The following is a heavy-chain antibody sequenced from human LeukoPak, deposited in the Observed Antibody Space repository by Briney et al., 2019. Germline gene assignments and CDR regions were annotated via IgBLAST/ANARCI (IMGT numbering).Heavy chain of an antibody. Sequence: HPGGSLRLSRAASGFTFSSYGMSWVRQAPGKGLEWVSAIGGRDGSTYYADSVKGRFTISRDNSKNTLYVQMNSLRAEDTAIYYCARMIRDYGDSNWFDPWGQGTLVTVSS. CDR3: ARMIRDYGDSNWFDP. CDR1: GFTFSSYG. V-gene: IGHV3-23*01. D-gene: IGHD4-17*01. CDR2: IGGRDGST. J-gene: IGHJ5*02.